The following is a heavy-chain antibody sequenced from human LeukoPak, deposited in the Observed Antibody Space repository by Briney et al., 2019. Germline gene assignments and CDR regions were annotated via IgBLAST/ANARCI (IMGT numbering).Heavy chain of an antibody. J-gene: IGHJ4*02. D-gene: IGHD4-17*01. CDR2: ISPDGNSP. V-gene: IGHV3-74*01. Sequence: GGSLRLSCAASGFTFSSYWMHWVRQAPGKGLVWVSRISPDGNSPRYADSVKGRFTISRDNAKNTLFLQMNSLRVEDTAMYYCTKEFYGDYLWGQGTLVTVSS. CDR1: GFTFSSYW. CDR3: TKEFYGDYL.